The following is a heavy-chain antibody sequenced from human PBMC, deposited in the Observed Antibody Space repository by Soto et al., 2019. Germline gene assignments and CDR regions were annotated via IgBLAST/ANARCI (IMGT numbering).Heavy chain of an antibody. V-gene: IGHV4-59*01. CDR1: GSSISPYY. Sequence: LSLTCIVSGSSISPYYWTWIRQPPGKGLEWLGNIYYSGTTNYNPSLKSRVTMSVDMSKNHCSLKLSSVTAADTAVYFCARVGGYYGDYPNFDYWGQGALVTVSS. CDR3: ARVGGYYGDYPNFDY. CDR2: IYYSGTT. J-gene: IGHJ4*02. D-gene: IGHD4-17*01.